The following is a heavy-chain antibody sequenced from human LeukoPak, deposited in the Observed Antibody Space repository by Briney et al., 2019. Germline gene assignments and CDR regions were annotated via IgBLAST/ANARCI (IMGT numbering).Heavy chain of an antibody. CDR3: AKSAGSKNAFDT. V-gene: IGHV4-59*01. Sequence: PSETLSLICIVSVAPINTYYWIWFRQPPGKAPVWIGNIYHAEGANYNPSLKSRVTISVDTSNNQFSLRFTSVTAADTAIYYCAKSAGSKNAFDTWGQGTMVTVSS. J-gene: IGHJ3*02. CDR2: IYHAEGA. CDR1: VAPINTYY.